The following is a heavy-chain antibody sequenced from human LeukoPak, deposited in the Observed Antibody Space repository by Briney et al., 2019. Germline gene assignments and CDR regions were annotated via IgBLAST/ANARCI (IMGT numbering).Heavy chain of an antibody. CDR1: GFTVSSNY. D-gene: IGHD2-2*01. CDR2: ISYDGSNK. J-gene: IGHJ3*02. CDR3: ARDRGCSSTSCYDAFDI. Sequence: GGSLRLSCAASGFTVSSNYMSWVRQAPGKGLEWVAVISYDGSNKYYADSVKGRFTISRDNSKNTLYLQMNSLRAEDTAVYYCARDRGCSSTSCYDAFDIWGQGTMVTVSS. V-gene: IGHV3-30-3*01.